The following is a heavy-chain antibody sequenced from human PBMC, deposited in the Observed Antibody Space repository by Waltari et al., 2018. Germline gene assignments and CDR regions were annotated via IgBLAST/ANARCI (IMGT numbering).Heavy chain of an antibody. V-gene: IGHV4-34*02. J-gene: IGHJ6*02. CDR2: VNHAGNK. CDR1: GGSFSGYY. Sequence: QVQLQQWGAGLLQPSETLSLTCAVYGGSFSGYYWGWIRQSPGKGLEWLGEVNHAGNKNYNPTLRSRVTMLVDTARSQCSLKLSSMTAADTALYYCVRLEDCTGPGGNCYSGDSFALDVWGQGTTVTVSS. D-gene: IGHD2-8*02. CDR3: VRLEDCTGPGGNCYSGDSFALDV.